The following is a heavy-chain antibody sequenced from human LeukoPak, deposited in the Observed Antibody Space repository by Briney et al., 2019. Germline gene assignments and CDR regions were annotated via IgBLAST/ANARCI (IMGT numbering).Heavy chain of an antibody. J-gene: IGHJ4*02. V-gene: IGHV3-21*01. Sequence: GGSLRLSCAASGFTFSSYCMNWVRQAPGKGLEWVSAISSSSTYKYYADSVQGRFTISRDNAKNSLYLQMNSLRAEDTAVYYCARERPSHYYGSGSYDYWGQGTLVTVSS. D-gene: IGHD3-10*01. CDR3: ARERPSHYYGSGSYDY. CDR2: ISSSSTYK. CDR1: GFTFSSYC.